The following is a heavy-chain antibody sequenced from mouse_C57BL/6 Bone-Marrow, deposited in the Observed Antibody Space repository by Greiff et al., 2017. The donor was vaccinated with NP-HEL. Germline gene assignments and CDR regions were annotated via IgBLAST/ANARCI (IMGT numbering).Heavy chain of an antibody. CDR3: ARWDYYGSSVWFAY. D-gene: IGHD1-1*01. CDR2: IDPSDSYT. Sequence: QVQLQQPGAELVMPGASVKLSCKASGYTFTSYWMHWVKQRPGQGLEWIGEIDPSDSYTNYNQKFKGKSTLTVEKSSSTAYMQLSSLTSEDSAVYYCARWDYYGSSVWFAYWGQGTLVTVSA. CDR1: GYTFTSYW. J-gene: IGHJ3*01. V-gene: IGHV1-69*01.